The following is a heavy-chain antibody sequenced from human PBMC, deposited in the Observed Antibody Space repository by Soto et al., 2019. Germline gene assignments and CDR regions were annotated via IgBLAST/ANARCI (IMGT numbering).Heavy chain of an antibody. CDR3: AREDNFNTFDY. D-gene: IGHD1-20*01. CDR2: TNQDGSVK. V-gene: IGHV3-7*05. J-gene: IGHJ4*02. Sequence: PGGTLRLTCAASGYTFGTYWMTWVRQAPGIGLVVLVNTNQDGSVKYYVDSVRGRCTISRDNSKNSLYLQMNNMSAEDTAVYYCAREDNFNTFDYSGQGTLVTVSS. CDR1: GYTFGTYW.